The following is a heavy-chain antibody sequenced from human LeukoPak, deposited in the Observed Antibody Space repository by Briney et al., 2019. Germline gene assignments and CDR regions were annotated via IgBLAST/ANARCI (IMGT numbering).Heavy chain of an antibody. J-gene: IGHJ5*02. D-gene: IGHD3-10*01. CDR3: ARERGSGSYHPFDP. CDR1: GFTFSSYW. CDR2: IKQDGSEK. V-gene: IGHV3-7*01. Sequence: TGGSLRLSCAASGFTFSSYWMSWVRQAPGKGLEWVANIKQDGSEKNYVDSVKGRFTISRDNAKNSLYLQMNSLRAEDTAVYYCARERGSGSYHPFDPWGQGTLVTVSS.